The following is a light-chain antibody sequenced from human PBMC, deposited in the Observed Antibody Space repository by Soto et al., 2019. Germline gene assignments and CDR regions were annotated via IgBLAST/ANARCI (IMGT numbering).Light chain of an antibody. CDR1: QDIRGA. CDR2: DVS. CDR3: QQFNTYPIT. J-gene: IGKJ5*01. Sequence: AIQLTPSPSSLSASVGDRVTITCRASQDIRGALSWYQQKPGKPPKLLIFDVSSLQSGVPSRFSGSGSGTDFTLTISSLQAEDFATYYCQQFNTYPITFGQGTRLEIK. V-gene: IGKV1-13*02.